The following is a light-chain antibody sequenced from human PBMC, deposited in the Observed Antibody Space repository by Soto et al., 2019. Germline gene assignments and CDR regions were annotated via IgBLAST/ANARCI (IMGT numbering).Light chain of an antibody. CDR2: GRA. J-gene: IGKJ3*01. CDR1: QNTHSF. CDR3: LQSYNIPFT. V-gene: IGKV1-39*01. Sequence: DIQMTQSPSSLAASVGEIVTITCRASQNTHSFLNWYQQKPGKAPQVLIYGRAASQSGVPSRYRGSGSGTDVTLTLSRLQPEDFASYFCLQSYNIPFTFGPGNRVDI.